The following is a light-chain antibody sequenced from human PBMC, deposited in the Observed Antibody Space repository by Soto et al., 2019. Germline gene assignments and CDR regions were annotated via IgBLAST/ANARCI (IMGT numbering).Light chain of an antibody. CDR3: QQYDTSPPT. CDR1: QSIRSNC. Sequence: EIVLTQSPGTLSLSPGERATLSCSASQSIRSNCLAWYQQKPGQAPRLLIYGASSRATDIPDRFSGSGSGTDFTLTISRLEPEDFAVYFCQQYDTSPPTFGGGTKVEIK. J-gene: IGKJ4*01. CDR2: GAS. V-gene: IGKV3-20*01.